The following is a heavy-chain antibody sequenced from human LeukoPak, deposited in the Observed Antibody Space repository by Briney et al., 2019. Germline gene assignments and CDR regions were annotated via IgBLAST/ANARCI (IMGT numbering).Heavy chain of an antibody. Sequence: GGSLRLSCAASGFSFSNYDMHWVRQAPGKGLEWVAVIRYDGNNKYSADSVKGRFTISRDNSKNTLFLQMNTLRAEDPAVYYCAKGGSLGFDYWGQGSLVTVSS. D-gene: IGHD7-27*01. J-gene: IGHJ4*02. CDR3: AKGGSLGFDY. V-gene: IGHV3-30*02. CDR1: GFSFSNYD. CDR2: IRYDGNNK.